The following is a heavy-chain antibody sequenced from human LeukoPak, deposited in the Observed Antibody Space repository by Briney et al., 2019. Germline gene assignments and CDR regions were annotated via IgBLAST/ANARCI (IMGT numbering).Heavy chain of an antibody. D-gene: IGHD3-16*01. CDR3: ARADDYVWGSYNRYYFDY. J-gene: IGHJ4*02. V-gene: IGHV1-69*04. CDR1: GYTFTSYG. Sequence: VASVKVSCKASGYTFTSYGISWVRQAPGQGLEWMGRIIPILGIANYAQKFQGRVTITADKSMSTAYMELSNLRSEDTAVYYCARADDYVWGSYNRYYFDYWGQGTLVTVSS. CDR2: IIPILGIA.